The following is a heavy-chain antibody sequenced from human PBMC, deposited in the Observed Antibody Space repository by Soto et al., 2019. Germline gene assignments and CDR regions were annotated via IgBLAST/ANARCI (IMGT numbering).Heavy chain of an antibody. CDR2: IFSSGIT. D-gene: IGHD5-18*01. V-gene: IGHV4-4*07. Sequence: QVRLQESGPGLLKPSETLSLTCTVSGGSINTFYWSCVRQPAGKGLEWIGRIFSSGITSFNPSLESRVVMSVDTAKNHFYLSLRSVTAADMAVYYCAREGSYSADNFAHWIQGWSFDFWGQGALVTVAS. CDR3: AREGSYSADNFAHWIQGWSFDF. J-gene: IGHJ4*02. CDR1: GGSINTFY.